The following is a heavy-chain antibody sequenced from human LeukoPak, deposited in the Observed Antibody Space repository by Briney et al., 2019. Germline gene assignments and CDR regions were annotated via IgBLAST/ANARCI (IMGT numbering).Heavy chain of an antibody. CDR1: GFTFSTYE. CDR2: IGGSVLTM. D-gene: IGHD1-26*01. Sequence: PGGSLRLSCGASGFTFSTYEMNWVRQAPGKGLEWVSYIGGSVLTMFYADSVKGRFTISRDNAKNSLYLQMNSLRAEDTAVYYCTRRAEWGYWFDPWGQGTLVTASS. J-gene: IGHJ5*02. CDR3: TRRAEWGYWFDP. V-gene: IGHV3-48*03.